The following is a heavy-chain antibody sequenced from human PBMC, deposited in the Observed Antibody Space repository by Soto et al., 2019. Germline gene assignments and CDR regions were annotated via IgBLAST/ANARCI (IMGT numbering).Heavy chain of an antibody. CDR1: GDSVSSNSAA. D-gene: IGHD6-19*01. J-gene: IGHJ4*02. CDR2: TYYRSKWFN. V-gene: IGHV6-1*01. Sequence: SQTLSLTCAISGDSVSSNSAAWNWIRQSPSRGLEWLGRTYYRSKWFNDYAVSVKSRITISPDTSKNQFSLHLNSVTPEDTSVYYFARELRRGSVWYWTEYWGQGTLVTVSS. CDR3: ARELRRGSVWYWTEY.